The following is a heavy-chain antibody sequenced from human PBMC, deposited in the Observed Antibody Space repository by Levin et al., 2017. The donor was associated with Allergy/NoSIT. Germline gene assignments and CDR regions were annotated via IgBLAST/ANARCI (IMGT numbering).Heavy chain of an antibody. CDR1: GFTFSSYW. V-gene: IGHV3-74*01. D-gene: IGHD6-19*01. J-gene: IGHJ4*02. CDR3: ARAGVSSGWSYHFDY. CDR2: INKDGSTT. Sequence: GGSLRLSCAASGFTFSSYWMHWVRQAPGKGLVWVSRINKDGSTTTYVDSVKGRFSISRDNAKNTFYLQMNSLRAEDTAVYYCARAGVSSGWSYHFDYWGQGTLVTVSS.